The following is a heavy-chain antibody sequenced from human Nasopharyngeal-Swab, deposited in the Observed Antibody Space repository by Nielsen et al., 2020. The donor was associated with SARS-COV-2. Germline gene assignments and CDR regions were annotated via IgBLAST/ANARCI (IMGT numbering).Heavy chain of an antibody. CDR2: IYYSGST. CDR3: ARVRYGDSTGYYYYMDV. CDR1: GGSVSSGSYY. V-gene: IGHV4-61*01. J-gene: IGHJ6*03. Sequence: GSLRLSCTVSGGSVSSGSYYWSWIRQPPGKGLEWIGYIYYSGSTNYNPSLKSRVTISVDTSKNQFSLKLSSVTAADTAVYYCARVRYGDSTGYYYYMDVWGKGTTVTVSS. D-gene: IGHD4-17*01.